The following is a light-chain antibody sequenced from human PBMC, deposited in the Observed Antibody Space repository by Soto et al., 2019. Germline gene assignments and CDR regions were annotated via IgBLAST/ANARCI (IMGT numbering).Light chain of an antibody. CDR1: QSISSY. Sequence: DIQMTQSPSSLSASVGDRVTITCRASQSISSYLNWYQQKPGKPPKLWIYAASSLQSGVPSRFSGSGSGTDFTLTISSLQPEDFATYYCQQSYSTPPTFGGGTKVEIK. V-gene: IGKV1-39*01. J-gene: IGKJ4*01. CDR2: AAS. CDR3: QQSYSTPPT.